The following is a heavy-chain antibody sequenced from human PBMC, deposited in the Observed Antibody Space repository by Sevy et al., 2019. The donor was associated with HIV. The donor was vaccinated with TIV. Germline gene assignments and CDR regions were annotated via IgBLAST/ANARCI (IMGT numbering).Heavy chain of an antibody. D-gene: IGHD2-8*01. CDR2: FSFGCGRI. CDR3: AREGCTQPHDY. V-gene: IGHV3-23*01. CDR1: GFTFAKYS. Sequence: GGSLRLSCAASGFTFAKYSMSWVRQAPGKGLEWVSTFSFGCGRINYADSVKGRFTISRDDSKNTLFLQMNSLRAEDTGPYFCAREGCTQPHDYWGQGTLVTVSS. J-gene: IGHJ4*02.